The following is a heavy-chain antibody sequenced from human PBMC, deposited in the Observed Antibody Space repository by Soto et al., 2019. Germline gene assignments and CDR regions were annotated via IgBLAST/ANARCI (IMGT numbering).Heavy chain of an antibody. V-gene: IGHV2-5*02. CDR2: IYWDDDR. CDR3: AHSQLTTAAVAFDV. CDR1: GFSLTTLGVG. Sequence: QITLKESGPTLVKPTQALTLTCSFSGFSLTTLGVGVAWVRQPPGKALEWLALIYWDDDRQYSPSLKTKLTITKYTSKNQVVLTLTNMDPVDTGTYYCAHSQLTTAAVAFDVWGQGTIVTVSS. J-gene: IGHJ3*01. D-gene: IGHD1-1*01.